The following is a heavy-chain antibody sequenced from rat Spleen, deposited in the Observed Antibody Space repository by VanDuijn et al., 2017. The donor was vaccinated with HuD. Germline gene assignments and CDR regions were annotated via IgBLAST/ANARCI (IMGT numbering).Heavy chain of an antibody. D-gene: IGHD4-1*01. CDR2: ISFDGGIT. Sequence: EVQLVESGGGLVQPGRSLKLSCAASGFTFSDYYMAWVRQAPKKGLEWVAYISFDGGITYYRDSVKGRFTISRDNAKTTLYLQMDSLRSEDTATYYCARRTTGLFDYWGQGVMVTVSS. J-gene: IGHJ2*01. CDR3: ARRTTGLFDY. CDR1: GFTFSDYY. V-gene: IGHV5-22*01.